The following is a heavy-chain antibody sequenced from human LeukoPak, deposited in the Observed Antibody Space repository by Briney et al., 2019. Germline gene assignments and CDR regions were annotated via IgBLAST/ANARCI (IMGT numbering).Heavy chain of an antibody. V-gene: IGHV1-18*01. CDR3: ARVAIGSWYFDL. Sequence: ASVKVSCKASGYAFTSYAISWVRQAPGQGLEWMGWISTYNGNTNYAQKFQGRVTLTTDTSTSTAFMDLRSLRSDDTAVYHCARVAIGSWYFDLWGRGTLVTVSS. CDR1: GYAFTSYA. J-gene: IGHJ2*01. CDR2: ISTYNGNT. D-gene: IGHD2-15*01.